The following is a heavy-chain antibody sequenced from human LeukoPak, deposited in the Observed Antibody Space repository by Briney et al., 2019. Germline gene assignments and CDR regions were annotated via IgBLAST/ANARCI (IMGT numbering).Heavy chain of an antibody. D-gene: IGHD1-26*01. J-gene: IGHJ4*02. CDR2: ISGSGGRT. Sequence: EGSLRLSCAASGFTFSSYAMSWVRQAPGKGLEWVSAISGSGGRTYHADSVKGRFTISRDNSKNTLYLQMNSLRAEDTAVYYCAKGGESYRTGLDYWGQGTLVTVSS. CDR1: GFTFSSYA. V-gene: IGHV3-23*01. CDR3: AKGGESYRTGLDY.